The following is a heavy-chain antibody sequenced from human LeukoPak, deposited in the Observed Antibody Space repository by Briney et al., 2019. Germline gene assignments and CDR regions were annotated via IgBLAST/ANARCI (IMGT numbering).Heavy chain of an antibody. CDR1: GFTFSSYE. V-gene: IGHV3-48*03. D-gene: IGHD3-10*01. J-gene: IGHJ6*04. Sequence: GGSLRLSCAASGFTFSSYEMNWVRQAPGKGLEWVSYISSSGSTIYYADSVKGRFTISRDNAKNSLYLQMNSLRVEDTAVYYCAREPMVRGKNGMDVWGKGTTVTVSS. CDR2: ISSSGSTI. CDR3: AREPMVRGKNGMDV.